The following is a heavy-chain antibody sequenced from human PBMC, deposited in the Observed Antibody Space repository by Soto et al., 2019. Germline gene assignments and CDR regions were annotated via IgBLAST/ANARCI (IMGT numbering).Heavy chain of an antibody. CDR3: ASMFGLSAFDI. CDR2: TYYSGST. V-gene: IGHV4-59*01. CDR1: GGSISSYY. J-gene: IGHJ3*02. Sequence: PSETLSLACTVSGGSISSYYCGWVRQPAGEGLEWIGYTYYSGSTNYNPSLKSRVTISVDTSKNQFSLKLSSVTAADTAVYYCASMFGLSAFDIWGQGTMVTVSS. D-gene: IGHD3-10*02.